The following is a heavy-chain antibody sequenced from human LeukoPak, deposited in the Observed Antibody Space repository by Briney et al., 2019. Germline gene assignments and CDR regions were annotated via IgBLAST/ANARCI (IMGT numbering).Heavy chain of an antibody. J-gene: IGHJ4*02. D-gene: IGHD3-10*01. V-gene: IGHV3-33*01. Sequence: GGSLRLSCAASGFIFRDYGLHWVRQAPGKGLEWVAVIWSDGSNKYYADSVKGRFTISRDNSKNTLFLQMDSLRDDDTALYYCARASGPFDYWGQGTLVTVSA. CDR2: IWSDGSNK. CDR1: GFIFRDYG. CDR3: ARASGPFDY.